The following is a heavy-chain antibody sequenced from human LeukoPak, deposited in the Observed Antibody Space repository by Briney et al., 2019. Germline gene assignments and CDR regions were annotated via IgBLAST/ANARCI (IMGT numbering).Heavy chain of an antibody. J-gene: IGHJ6*02. CDR2: LRSKAYGGTP. CDR1: GFTVVYHA. D-gene: IGHD5-18*01. CDR3: TRGPIQRWLYYGMDV. Sequence: GGSLRLSCTGSGFTVVYHAMRWVRQAQGKGREWVGFLRSKAYGGTPKYAGCVTGRLIISRDDSTIIAHLRMNSLNTEDTAVYYCTRGPIQRWLYYGMDVWGQRTTVIVSS. V-gene: IGHV3-49*04.